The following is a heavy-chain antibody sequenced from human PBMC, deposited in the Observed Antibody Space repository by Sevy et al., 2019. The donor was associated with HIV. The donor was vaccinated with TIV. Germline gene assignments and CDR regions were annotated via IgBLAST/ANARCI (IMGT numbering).Heavy chain of an antibody. CDR3: ARGDYFDRTGLFTDAFEV. J-gene: IGHJ3*01. V-gene: IGHV3-7*04. CDR1: GFTFDKYW. CDR2: IKHDGSEY. D-gene: IGHD3-22*01. Sequence: GGSLRLSCEASGFTFDKYWMSWVRQAPGKGLEWIGNIKHDGSEYFYVDSVKGRFTISRDNAKKSLYLQMSNLKAEDTAVYYCARGDYFDRTGLFTDAFEVWGRGTMVTVSS.